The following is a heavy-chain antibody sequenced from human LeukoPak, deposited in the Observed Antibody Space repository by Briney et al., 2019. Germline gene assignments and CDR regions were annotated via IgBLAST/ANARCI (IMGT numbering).Heavy chain of an antibody. Sequence: SETLSLTCAVYGGSFSGYYWSWIRQPPGKGLEWIGEINHSGSTNYNPSLKSRVTISVDTSKNQFSLKLSSVTAADTAVYYCARGSSSSWYAYFQNWGQGTLVTVSS. V-gene: IGHV4-34*01. J-gene: IGHJ1*01. CDR1: GGSFSGYY. CDR3: ARGSSSSWYAYFQN. D-gene: IGHD6-13*01. CDR2: INHSGST.